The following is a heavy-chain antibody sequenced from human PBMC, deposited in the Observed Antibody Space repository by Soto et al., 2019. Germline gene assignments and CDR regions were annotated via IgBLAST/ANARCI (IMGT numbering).Heavy chain of an antibody. CDR1: GFTFSSYG. D-gene: IGHD6-13*01. Sequence: XGSLRLSCAASGFTFSSYGVHWVRQAPGRGLEWVAVISYDGSNKYHADSVKGRFTISRDNSKNTLYLQLNSLRAEDTAVYYCAKDGGRHSSSWYPYNWFDHWGQGTLVTVSS. CDR3: AKDGGRHSSSWYPYNWFDH. J-gene: IGHJ5*02. CDR2: ISYDGSNK. V-gene: IGHV3-30*18.